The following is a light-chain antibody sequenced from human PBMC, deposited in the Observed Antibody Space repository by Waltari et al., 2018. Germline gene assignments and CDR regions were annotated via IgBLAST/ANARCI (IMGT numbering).Light chain of an antibody. V-gene: IGKV2-28*01. CDR2: LGF. J-gene: IGKJ1*01. Sequence: DIVMTQSPLSLPVTPGEPASISCKSSRTLLHSNGDNHLDWYLQKPGQSPQLLIYLGFNRASGVPDRFSGSGSGTDFTLKISRVEAEDVGVYYCMQALQIPWTFGQGTKVEIK. CDR1: RTLLHSNGDNH. CDR3: MQALQIPWT.